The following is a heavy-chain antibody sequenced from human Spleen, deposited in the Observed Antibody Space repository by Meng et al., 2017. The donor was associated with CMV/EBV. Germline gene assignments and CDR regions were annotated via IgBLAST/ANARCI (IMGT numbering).Heavy chain of an antibody. CDR2: IYPGDSDT. CDR1: GYSFTSYW. V-gene: IGHV5-51*01. D-gene: IGHD3-22*01. Sequence: GGSLRLPCKGSGYSFTSYWIGWVRQMPGKGLEWMGIIYPGDSDTRYSPSFQGQVTISADKSISTAYLQWSSLKASDTAMYYCARTDSSGYHPFDYWGRGTLVTVSS. J-gene: IGHJ4*01. CDR3: ARTDSSGYHPFDY.